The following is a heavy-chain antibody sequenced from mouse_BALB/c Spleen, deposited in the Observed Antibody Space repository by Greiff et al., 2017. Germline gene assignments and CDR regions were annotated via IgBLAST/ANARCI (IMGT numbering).Heavy chain of an antibody. J-gene: IGHJ2*01. Sequence: QVQLQQPGAELVKPGASVKLSCKASGYTFTSYYMYWVKQRPGQGLEWIGGINPSNGGTNFNEKFKSKATLTVDKSSSTAYMQLSSLTSEDSAVYFCAIYYGDYFDYWGQGTTLTVSS. CDR1: GYTFTSYY. V-gene: IGHV1-53*01. CDR2: INPSNGGT. D-gene: IGHD2-1*01. CDR3: AIYYGDYFDY.